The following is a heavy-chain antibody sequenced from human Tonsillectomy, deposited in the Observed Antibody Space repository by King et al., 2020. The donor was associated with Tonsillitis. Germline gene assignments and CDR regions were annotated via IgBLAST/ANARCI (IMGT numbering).Heavy chain of an antibody. D-gene: IGHD3-22*01. CDR3: ARGLYDSSGFTLGF. CDR2: IIPIIWTG. CDR1: GGTFSSHA. J-gene: IGHJ4*02. V-gene: IGHV1-69*04. Sequence: QLGQSGAEVKKPGSSVKVSCKASGGTFSSHAITLVRQAPGQGFEWMGMIIPIIWTGNYAQKFQGRVTITADKSTSTVYMELSSLRSEDTAVYYCARGLYDSSGFTLGFWGQGTLVTVSS.